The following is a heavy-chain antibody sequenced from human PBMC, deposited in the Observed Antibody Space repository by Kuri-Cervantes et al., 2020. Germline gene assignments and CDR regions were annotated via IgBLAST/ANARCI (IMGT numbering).Heavy chain of an antibody. CDR3: ASGYSSSSVWFDP. D-gene: IGHD6-6*01. CDR1: GFTFSSYG. CDR2: ISYDGSNK. V-gene: IGHV3-30*03. J-gene: IGHJ5*02. Sequence: GGSLRLSCAASGFTFSSYGMHWVRQAPGKGLEWVAVISYDGSNKYYADSVKGRFTISRDNAKNSLYLQMNSLRAEDTAVYYCASGYSSSSVWFDPWGQGTLVTVSS.